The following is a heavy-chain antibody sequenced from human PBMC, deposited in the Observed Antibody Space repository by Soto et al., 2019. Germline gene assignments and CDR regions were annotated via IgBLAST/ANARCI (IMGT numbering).Heavy chain of an antibody. CDR2: INPNTGGT. CDR1: GYTVTYNY. D-gene: IGHD6-6*01. V-gene: IGHV1-2*02. Sequence: GASVKVSGTASGYTVTYNYIHWVRQAPGHGLEWMGWINPNTGGTNYAQKFQGRVTVTRDTSITTAYMELSRLRSDETAVYYCARDFSSSADGFDYWGQGTLVTVSS. CDR3: ARDFSSSADGFDY. J-gene: IGHJ4*02.